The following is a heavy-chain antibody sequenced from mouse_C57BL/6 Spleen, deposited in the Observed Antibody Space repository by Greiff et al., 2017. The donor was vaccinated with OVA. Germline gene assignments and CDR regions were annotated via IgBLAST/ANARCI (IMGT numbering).Heavy chain of an antibody. CDR1: GYKFTDYE. CDR2: IDPETGGT. J-gene: IGHJ1*03. D-gene: IGHD1-1*01. CDR3: TNYGSSWYFDV. Sequence: QVQLQQSGAELVRPGASVTLSCKASGYKFTDYEMHWVKQTPVHGLEWIGAIDPETGGTAYNQKFKGKAILTADKSSSTAYMELRSLTSEDSAVYYCTNYGSSWYFDVWGTGTTVTVSS. V-gene: IGHV1-15*01.